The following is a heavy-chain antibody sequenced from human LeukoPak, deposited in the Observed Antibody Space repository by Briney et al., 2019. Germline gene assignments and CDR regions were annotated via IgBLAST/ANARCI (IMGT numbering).Heavy chain of an antibody. J-gene: IGHJ4*02. Sequence: SETLSLTCTVSGVSISGSRFYWGWIRQPPGKGLEWVACLSHGGNTWYNPSLESRVTISVDTSKNQFSLKFNSVTAADTALYWCARHNAPRRVGFDFWGQGILVTVSS. CDR3: ARHNAPRRVGFDF. V-gene: IGHV4-39*01. D-gene: IGHD3-10*01. CDR2: LSHGGNT. CDR1: GVSISGSRFY.